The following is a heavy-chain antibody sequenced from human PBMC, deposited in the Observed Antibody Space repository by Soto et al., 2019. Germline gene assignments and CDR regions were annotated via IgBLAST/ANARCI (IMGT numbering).Heavy chain of an antibody. J-gene: IGHJ6*02. V-gene: IGHV4-30-2*01. CDR1: GGSISSGGYS. CDR3: ARGSSSRHYYYYGMDV. CDR2: IYHSGST. Sequence: PPETLSLTCAVSGGSISSGGYSWSWIRQPPGKGLEWIGYIYHSGSTYYNPSLKSRVTISVDRSKNQFSLKLSSVTAADTAVYYCARGSSSRHYYYYGMDVWGQGTTVTVSS. D-gene: IGHD6-13*01.